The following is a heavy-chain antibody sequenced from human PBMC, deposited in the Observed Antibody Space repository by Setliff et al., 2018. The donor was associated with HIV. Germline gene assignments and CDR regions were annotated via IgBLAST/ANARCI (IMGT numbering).Heavy chain of an antibody. CDR1: GYSFTNYW. Sequence: PGESLKISCKGSGYSFTNYWIGWVRQMPGKGLEWMGAIYPGESETRYGPSFQGQVTISADKSINTAYVQWSSLKASDTAMYYCARHRHSSSFLIENFDSWGREPWSPSPQ. D-gene: IGHD6-6*01. CDR3: ARHRHSSSFLIENFDS. J-gene: IGHJ4*02. V-gene: IGHV5-51*01. CDR2: IYPGESET.